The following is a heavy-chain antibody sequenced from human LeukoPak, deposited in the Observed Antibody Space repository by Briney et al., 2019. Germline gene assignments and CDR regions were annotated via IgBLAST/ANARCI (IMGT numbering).Heavy chain of an antibody. J-gene: IGHJ4*02. CDR3: AKVETSGGANCYALDY. Sequence: GGSLRLSCAASGFTFSSYAMTWVRQAPDKGLEWVSAISGSDGSTYYADSVKGRSTISRDDSQNTLYLQMNSLSAEDTAVYYCAKVETSGGANCYALDYWGQGTLVTVSS. V-gene: IGHV3-23*01. D-gene: IGHD2-2*01. CDR2: ISGSDGST. CDR1: GFTFSSYA.